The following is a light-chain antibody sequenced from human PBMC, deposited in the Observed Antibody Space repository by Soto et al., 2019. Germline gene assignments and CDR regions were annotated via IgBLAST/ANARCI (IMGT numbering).Light chain of an antibody. CDR2: VVS. Sequence: DIQWTKPPSTLSASVGDSVTITCRANQNIDTSLAWYQNKPGKATQLLIFVVSNLESGVPSRFSGSGSGTEFTITISGVHSDDFATYYCQQYDYSRTFGQGTKVDIK. J-gene: IGKJ1*01. CDR3: QQYDYSRT. CDR1: QNIDTS. V-gene: IGKV1-5*01.